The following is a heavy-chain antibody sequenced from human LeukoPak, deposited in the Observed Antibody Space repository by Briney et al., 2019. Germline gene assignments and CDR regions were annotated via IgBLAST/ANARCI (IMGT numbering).Heavy chain of an antibody. J-gene: IGHJ4*02. CDR1: GFTFTSTA. CDR2: ILVGSGNT. V-gene: IGHV1-58*01. CDR3: ASDPPYTSSSAW. Sequence: SVTVSCKASGFTFTSTAVQWARQARGQRLEWIGWILVGSGNTNYAQMFQERVTLTWDVSTSTAYMVLSSLRSEDTAIYYCASDPPYTSSSAWWGQGTLVTVSS. D-gene: IGHD2-2*01.